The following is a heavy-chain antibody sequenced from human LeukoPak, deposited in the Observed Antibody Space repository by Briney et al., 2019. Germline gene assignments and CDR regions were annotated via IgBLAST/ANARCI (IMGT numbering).Heavy chain of an antibody. J-gene: IGHJ4*02. CDR1: GFTFSTYS. V-gene: IGHV3-48*02. D-gene: IGHD5-18*01. CDR3: ARNSLVETAMI. Sequence: PEGSLRLSCAASGFTFSTYSMYWVRQAPGKGLDWVSYISGSGITIYYADSVKGRFTVSRDNAKNSLYLRMNSLRDEDTAVYYCARNSLVETAMIWGQGTLVTVSS. CDR2: ISGSGITI.